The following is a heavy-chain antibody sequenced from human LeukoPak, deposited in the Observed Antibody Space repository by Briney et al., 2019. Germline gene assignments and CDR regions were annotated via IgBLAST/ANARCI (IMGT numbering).Heavy chain of an antibody. Sequence: SVKVSCKASGYTFTGYYMHWVRQAPGQGLEWMGGIIPIFDTPNYAQKFQGRVTITTDESTSTAYMELSSLRSEDTAVYYCARDIPGYDAFDIWGQGTVVTVSS. CDR3: ARDIPGYDAFDI. J-gene: IGHJ3*02. CDR1: GYTFTGYY. D-gene: IGHD1-1*01. V-gene: IGHV1-69*05. CDR2: IIPIFDTP.